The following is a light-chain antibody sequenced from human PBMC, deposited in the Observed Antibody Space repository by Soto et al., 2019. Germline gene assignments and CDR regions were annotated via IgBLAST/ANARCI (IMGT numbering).Light chain of an antibody. CDR1: QSLDSW. J-gene: IGKJ1*01. Sequence: DIQMPQSPSTLSASVQDRVTITCRASQSLDSWLAWYQQTPVKPPKLLIYKTSILEFGVPSRFSGSGSGTLFTLTISSLQPDDFANYYWQQYHSFSTFGQGTKVEIK. V-gene: IGKV1-5*03. CDR3: QQYHSFST. CDR2: KTS.